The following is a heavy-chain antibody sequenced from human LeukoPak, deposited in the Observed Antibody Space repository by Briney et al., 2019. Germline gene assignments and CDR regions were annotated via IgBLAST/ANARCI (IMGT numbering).Heavy chain of an antibody. CDR3: VAVVDTSFDY. J-gene: IGHJ4*02. D-gene: IGHD2-15*01. CDR1: GYTFTSYD. V-gene: IGHV1-8*02. CDR2: MKPNRGNT. Sequence: ASVKVSCKASGYTFTSYDINWVRQATGQGLEWIGWMKPNRGNTGYAQKFQGRVTMTRDTSISTACMELSSLRSEDTAVYYCVAVVDTSFDYWGQGTPVTVSS.